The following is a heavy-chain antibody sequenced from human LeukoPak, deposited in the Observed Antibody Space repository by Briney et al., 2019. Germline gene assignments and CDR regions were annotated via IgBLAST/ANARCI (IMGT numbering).Heavy chain of an antibody. CDR1: GFTFSSYG. CDR3: AKGASISSGYDYFDY. V-gene: IGHV3-30*18. CDR2: ISYDGSNK. J-gene: IGHJ4*02. D-gene: IGHD5-12*01. Sequence: PGGSLRLFCAASGFTFSSYGMHWVRQAPGKGLEWVAVISYDGSNKYYADSVKGRFTISRDNSKNTLYLQMNSLRAEDTAVYYCAKGASISSGYDYFDYWGQGTLVTVSS.